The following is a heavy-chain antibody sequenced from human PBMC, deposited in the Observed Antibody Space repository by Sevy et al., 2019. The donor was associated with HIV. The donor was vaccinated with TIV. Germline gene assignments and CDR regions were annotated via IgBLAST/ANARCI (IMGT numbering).Heavy chain of an antibody. CDR1: GFTFSSYT. V-gene: IGHV3-73*01. D-gene: IGHD2-15*01. CDR2: IRSKANSYAT. J-gene: IGHJ6*02. Sequence: GESLKISCAASGFTFSSYTINWVRQAPGKGLEWVGRIRSKANSYATAYAASVKGRFTISRDDSKNTAYLQMNSLKTEDTAVYYCTTSARDIVVVVAANPYGMDVWGQGTTVTVSS. CDR3: TTSARDIVVVVAANPYGMDV.